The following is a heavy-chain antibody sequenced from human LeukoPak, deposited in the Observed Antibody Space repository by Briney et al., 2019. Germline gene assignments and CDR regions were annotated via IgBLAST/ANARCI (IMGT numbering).Heavy chain of an antibody. CDR3: ARGRVGTYGSGSYYYFDY. J-gene: IGHJ4*02. D-gene: IGHD3-10*01. CDR1: GYSFTSYW. V-gene: IGHV5-51*01. Sequence: GESLKISCKGSGYSFTSYWIGWVRQMPGKGLEWMRIIYPGDSDTRYSPSFQGQVTISADKSISTAYLQWSSLKASDTAMYYCARGRVGTYGSGSYYYFDYWGQGTLVTVSS. CDR2: IYPGDSDT.